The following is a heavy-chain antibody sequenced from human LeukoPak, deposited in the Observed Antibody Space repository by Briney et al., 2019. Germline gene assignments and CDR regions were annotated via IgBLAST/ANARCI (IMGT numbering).Heavy chain of an antibody. D-gene: IGHD3-3*01. V-gene: IGHV3-33*06. CDR3: AKDLRYYDFWSGLADY. Sequence: PGGSLRLSCAASGFTFSTYGMHWVRQAPGKGLEWEALIWYDGSNKYYADSVKGRFTISRENSKNTLYLQMNSLRAEDTAVYYCAKDLRYYDFWSGLADYWGQGTLVTVS. CDR2: IWYDGSNK. CDR1: GFTFSTYG. J-gene: IGHJ4*02.